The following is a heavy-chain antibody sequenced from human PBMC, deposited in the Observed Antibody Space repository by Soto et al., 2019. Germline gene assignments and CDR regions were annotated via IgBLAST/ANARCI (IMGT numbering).Heavy chain of an antibody. J-gene: IGHJ4*02. V-gene: IGHV4-39*01. Sequence: TLSLTCTVSGGSISSSSYYWGWIRQPPGKGLEWIGSIYYSGSTYYNPSLKSRVTISVDTSKNQFSLKLSSVTAADTAVYYCAISIQYYYGSGSYPSGGEYWGKRTRGSVAS. CDR1: GGSISSSSYY. D-gene: IGHD3-10*01. CDR3: AISIQYYYGSGSYPSGGEY. CDR2: IYYSGST.